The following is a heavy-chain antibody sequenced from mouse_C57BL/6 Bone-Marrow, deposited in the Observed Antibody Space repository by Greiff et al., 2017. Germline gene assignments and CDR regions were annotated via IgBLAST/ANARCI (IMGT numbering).Heavy chain of an antibody. D-gene: IGHD2-2*01. Sequence: QVQLQQPGAELVKPGASVKMSCKASGYTFTNYWIGWAKQRPGHGLEWIGDIYPGGGYTNYNEKFKGKATLTADKSSSTAYMQFSSLTSEDSAIYYCARYYYGYHWYFDVRGTGTTVTVSS. J-gene: IGHJ1*03. CDR3: ARYYYGYHWYFDV. CDR1: GYTFTNYW. CDR2: IYPGGGYT. V-gene: IGHV1-63*01.